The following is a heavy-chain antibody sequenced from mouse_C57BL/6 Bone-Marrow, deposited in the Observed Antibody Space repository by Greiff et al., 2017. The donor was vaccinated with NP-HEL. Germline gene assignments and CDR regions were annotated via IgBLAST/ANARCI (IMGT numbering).Heavy chain of an antibody. Sequence: VQLQQSGPGLVQPSQSLSITCTVSGFSLTSYGVHWVRQSPGKGLEWLGVIWSGGSTDYNAAFISRLSISKDNSKSQVFIKMNSLKADDTAIYYCARWDYYGSSSFAYWGQGTLVTVSA. J-gene: IGHJ3*01. D-gene: IGHD1-1*01. CDR3: ARWDYYGSSSFAY. V-gene: IGHV2-2*01. CDR1: GFSLTSYG. CDR2: IWSGGST.